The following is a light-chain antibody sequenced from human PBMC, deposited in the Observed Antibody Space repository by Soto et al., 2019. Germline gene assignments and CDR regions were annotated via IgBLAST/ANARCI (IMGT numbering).Light chain of an antibody. CDR2: GDS. CDR1: SSNIGSRT. V-gene: IGLV1-44*01. J-gene: IGLJ1*01. CDR3: AAWDDSLNGYV. Sequence: QSVLTQPPSASGTPGQRVTITCSGSSSNIGSRTVHWYQQLPGTAPKVFTYGDSQRPSGVPDRFSVSKSGTSASLAISVLQSEDEADSYCAAWDDSLNGYVLGTGTKLTVL.